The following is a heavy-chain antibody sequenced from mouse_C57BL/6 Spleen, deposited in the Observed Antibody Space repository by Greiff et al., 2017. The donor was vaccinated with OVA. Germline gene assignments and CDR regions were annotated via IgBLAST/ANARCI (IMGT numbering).Heavy chain of an antibody. CDR2: IDPENGDT. J-gene: IGHJ2*01. CDR1: GFNIKDDY. D-gene: IGHD1-1*01. V-gene: IGHV14-4*01. CDR3: TAPITTVVEGFDY. Sequence: VQLQQSGAELVRPGASVKLSCTASGFNIKDDYMHWVKQRPEQGLEWIGWIDPENGDTEYASKFQGKATITADTSSNTAYLQLSSLTSEDTAVYYCTAPITTVVEGFDYWGQGTTLTVSS.